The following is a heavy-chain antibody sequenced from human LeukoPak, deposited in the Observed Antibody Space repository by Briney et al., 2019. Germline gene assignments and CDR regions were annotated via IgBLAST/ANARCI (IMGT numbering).Heavy chain of an antibody. CDR1: GYTFTGYY. CDR3: AKVSVAVPIADAIPDYFDF. D-gene: IGHD2-21*01. CDR2: ISPNSCGT. V-gene: IGHV1-2*02. Sequence: ASVKVSCKASGYTFTGYYIHWVRQAPGLALEWVGWISPNSCGTNYAQKFQGRVTMTRDTSISTAYMDLSMLKSDDTAVYYCAKVSVAVPIADAIPDYFDFWGQGTLVTVSS. J-gene: IGHJ4*02.